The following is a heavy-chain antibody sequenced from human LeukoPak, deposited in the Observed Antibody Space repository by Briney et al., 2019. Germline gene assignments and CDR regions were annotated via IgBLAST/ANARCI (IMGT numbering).Heavy chain of an antibody. V-gene: IGHV4-39*07. CDR1: GGSISSSSYY. CDR2: IYYSGST. D-gene: IGHD3-22*01. CDR3: ARDLGDGSGYYDY. J-gene: IGHJ4*02. Sequence: PSETLSLTCTVSGGSISSSSYYWGWIRQPPGKGLEWIGSIYYSGSTYYNPSLKSRVTISVDTSKNQFSLKLSSVTAADTAVYYCARDLGDGSGYYDYWGQGTLVTVSS.